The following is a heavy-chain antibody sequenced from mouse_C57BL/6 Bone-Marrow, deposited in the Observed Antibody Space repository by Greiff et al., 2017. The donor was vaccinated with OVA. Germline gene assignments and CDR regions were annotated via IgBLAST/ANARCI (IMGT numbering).Heavy chain of an antibody. V-gene: IGHV10-1*01. CDR3: VRHPGAMDY. CDR1: GFSFNTYA. CDR2: IRSKSNNYAT. J-gene: IGHJ4*01. Sequence: DVQLVESGGGLVQPKGSLKLSCAASGFSFNTYAMNWVRQAPGKGLEWVARIRSKSNNYATYYADSVKDRFTISRDDSESMLYLQMNNLKTEDTAMYYCVRHPGAMDYWGQGTSVTVSS.